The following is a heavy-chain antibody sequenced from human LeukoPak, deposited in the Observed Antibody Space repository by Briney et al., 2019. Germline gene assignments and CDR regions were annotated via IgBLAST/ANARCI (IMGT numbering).Heavy chain of an antibody. Sequence: ASVKVSCKASGYTFTSYDINWVRQATGQGLEWMGWMNPNSGNTGYAQKFQGRVTMTRNTSISTAYMELSSLRSEDAAVCYCATIGELHTVTLINWGQGTLVTVSS. CDR1: GYTFTSYD. CDR2: MNPNSGNT. CDR3: ATIGELHTVTLIN. J-gene: IGHJ4*02. V-gene: IGHV1-8*01. D-gene: IGHD4-17*01.